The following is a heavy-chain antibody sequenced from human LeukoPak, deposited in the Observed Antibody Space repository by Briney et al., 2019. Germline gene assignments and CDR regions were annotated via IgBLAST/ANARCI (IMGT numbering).Heavy chain of an antibody. D-gene: IGHD5-24*01. Sequence: GGSLRLSCTASGFTFRTYAMNWVRQAPGKGLEWLSGISGSGNGTYYADSVKGRFTISRDNSKNMVYLQMNSLTVEDAATYYCARRTMSAFDSWGQGTLLIVSS. CDR2: ISGSGNGT. CDR1: GFTFRTYA. V-gene: IGHV3-23*01. CDR3: ARRTMSAFDS. J-gene: IGHJ4*02.